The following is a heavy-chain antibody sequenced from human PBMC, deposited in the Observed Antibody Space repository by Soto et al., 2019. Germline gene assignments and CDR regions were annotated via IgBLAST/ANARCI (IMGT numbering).Heavy chain of an antibody. CDR2: ISSSTSYV. D-gene: IGHD2-2*01. CDR3: ARDPSEGRVGNWFES. V-gene: IGHV3-21*06. CDR1: GGSISSSNW. J-gene: IGHJ5*01. Sequence: VQLHESGPGVVKPSGTLSLTCEVSGGSISSSNWWSWVRQTPGKGLEWVASISSSTSYVYYADSVKGRFSTSRDNAKNILYLEMYALRTEDTAVYYCARDPSEGRVGNWFESWGQGTLVTVSS.